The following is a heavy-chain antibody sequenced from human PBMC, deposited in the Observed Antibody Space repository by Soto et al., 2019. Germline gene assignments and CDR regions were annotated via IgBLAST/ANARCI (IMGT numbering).Heavy chain of an antibody. CDR2: INWNSGSI. J-gene: IGHJ1*01. V-gene: IGHV3-9*01. Sequence: EVQLVESGGGLVQPGRSLRLSCAASGFTFDDYAMHWVRQVPGKGLEWVSGINWNSGSIGKGDSVEGRFAISRANAKNYLHLQMNSLSAEDTAFYYCVKDESINWYSGHFRHWGQGTLVTVSS. D-gene: IGHD6-13*01. CDR1: GFTFDDYA. CDR3: VKDESINWYSGHFRH.